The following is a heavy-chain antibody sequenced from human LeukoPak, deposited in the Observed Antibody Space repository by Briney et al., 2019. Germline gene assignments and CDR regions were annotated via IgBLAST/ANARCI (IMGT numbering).Heavy chain of an antibody. CDR1: GFTFSSYA. CDR2: ISGSGGST. Sequence: GGSLRLSCAASGFTFSSYAMSWVRQAPGKGLEWVSAISGSGGSTYYADSVKGRFTISRDNSKNTLYLQMNSLRAEDTAVYYCAKAHEPQPYYYDSSGYYYYFDYWGQGTLVTVSS. J-gene: IGHJ4*02. D-gene: IGHD3-22*01. CDR3: AKAHEPQPYYYDSSGYYYYFDY. V-gene: IGHV3-23*01.